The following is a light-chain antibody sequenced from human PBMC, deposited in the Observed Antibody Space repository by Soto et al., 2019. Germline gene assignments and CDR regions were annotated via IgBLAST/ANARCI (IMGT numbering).Light chain of an antibody. CDR2: EAS. V-gene: IGKV1-5*01. CDR3: QQYNNFPLT. Sequence: DIQMTQSPSTLSASVGDRVTITCRASQSISSWLAWYQQKQGKAPKLLIHEASRFESGVPSRFSGSESGTEFTLTISGLHAEDFAAYYCQQYNNFPLTFGGGTRLEIK. CDR1: QSISSW. J-gene: IGKJ4*01.